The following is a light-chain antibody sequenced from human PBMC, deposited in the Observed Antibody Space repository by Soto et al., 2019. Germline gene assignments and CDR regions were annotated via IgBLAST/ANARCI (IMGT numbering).Light chain of an antibody. V-gene: IGLV2-14*01. CDR1: SSDVGGYNY. CDR3: SSYTTSNTRQIV. J-gene: IGLJ1*01. CDR2: DVS. Sequence: QPDLNRAASGSRVPLEAIPISCNRTSSDVGGYNYVSWYQQHPGKAPKFMIYDVSNRPSGVSNRFSGSKSGNTASLTISGLQAEDEADYYCSSYTTSNTRQIVFGTGTKVTVL.